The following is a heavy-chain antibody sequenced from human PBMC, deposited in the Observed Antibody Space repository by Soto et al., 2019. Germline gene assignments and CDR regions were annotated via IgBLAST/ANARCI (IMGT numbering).Heavy chain of an antibody. V-gene: IGHV3-11*05. CDR3: ARDRGAVTGQDFDY. CDR2: ISSSGTSA. CDR1: GFTFSAVY. Sequence: QVQLEESGGGLVKPGGSLRLSCAASGFTFSAVYMSWIRQAPNKGLEYISYISSSGTSANYADSVQGRFTISRDNAKNSLYLQTNSRRAEDTAVYYCARDRGAVTGQDFDYWGQGALVTVSS. D-gene: IGHD3-10*01. J-gene: IGHJ4*02.